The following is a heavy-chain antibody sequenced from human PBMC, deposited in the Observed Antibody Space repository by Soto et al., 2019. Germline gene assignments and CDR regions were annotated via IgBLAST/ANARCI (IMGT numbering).Heavy chain of an antibody. CDR2: INPSGGSP. J-gene: IGHJ4*02. CDR3: ARDGRGSGGQYYFDY. CDR1: GYAFSNYY. V-gene: IGHV1-46*01. D-gene: IGHD2-15*01. Sequence: ASVKVSCKASGYAFSNYYIHWVRQAPGQGLEWMGVINPSGGSPSYAQKFLGRVTVTRHASTGTVYMELRSLRSEDTAIYYCARDGRGSGGQYYFDYWGQGTLVTVSS.